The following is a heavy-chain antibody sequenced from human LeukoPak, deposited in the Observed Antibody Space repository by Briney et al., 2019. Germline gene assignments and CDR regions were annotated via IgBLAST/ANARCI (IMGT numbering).Heavy chain of an antibody. D-gene: IGHD3-3*01. Sequence: SETLSLTCTVSGGSISSSSYYWGWIRQPPGKGLEWIGSIYYSGSTYYNPSLKSRVTISVDTSKNQFSLKLSSVTAADTAVYYCARDHLVSDDFWSGSDYYYYMDVWGKGTTVTVSS. J-gene: IGHJ6*03. CDR1: GGSISSSSYY. V-gene: IGHV4-39*07. CDR3: ARDHLVSDDFWSGSDYYYYMDV. CDR2: IYYSGST.